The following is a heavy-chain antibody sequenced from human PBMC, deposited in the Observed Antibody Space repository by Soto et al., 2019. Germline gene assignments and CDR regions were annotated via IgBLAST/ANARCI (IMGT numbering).Heavy chain of an antibody. J-gene: IGHJ6*02. Sequence: QVQLVESGGGVVQPGRSLRLSCAASGFTFSSYGMHWVRQAPGKGLEWVAVIWYEGSNKYYADTVKGRFTISRDNSKKGLHLQVHSLRAEDTAVYHCPRDSRIAARARHYCYGLDVWGLGGTVAACS. CDR3: PRDSRIAARARHYCYGLDV. D-gene: IGHD2-15*01. CDR1: GFTFSSYG. CDR2: IWYEGSNK. V-gene: IGHV3-33*01.